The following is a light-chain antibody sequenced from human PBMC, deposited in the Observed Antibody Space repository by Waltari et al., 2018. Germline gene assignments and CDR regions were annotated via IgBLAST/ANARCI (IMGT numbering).Light chain of an antibody. V-gene: IGKV3-20*01. J-gene: IGKJ2*01. CDR2: GAS. Sequence: EIVLTQSPDTLSLSPGERATLSCRASQSVSSSLAWYQQKPGQAPRGLFYGASNRATGIPDRFSGSGSGTDFTLTISRLEPEDFVVYYCLQYLSSPHTLGQGTKLEIK. CDR1: QSVSSS. CDR3: LQYLSSPHT.